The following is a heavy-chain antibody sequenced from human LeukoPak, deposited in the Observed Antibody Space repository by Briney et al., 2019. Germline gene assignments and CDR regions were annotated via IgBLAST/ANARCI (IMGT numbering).Heavy chain of an antibody. Sequence: GGSLRLSCAASGFTFSSYAMSWVRQAPGKGLDWVSLISDSVGGTYYADSVKGRFTISRDNSKNTLYLQMNSLRAEDTAVYYCAKGGSSGWYHLDYWGQGTLVTVSS. CDR3: AKGGSSGWYHLDY. CDR1: GFTFSSYA. D-gene: IGHD6-19*01. CDR2: ISDSVGGT. V-gene: IGHV3-23*01. J-gene: IGHJ4*02.